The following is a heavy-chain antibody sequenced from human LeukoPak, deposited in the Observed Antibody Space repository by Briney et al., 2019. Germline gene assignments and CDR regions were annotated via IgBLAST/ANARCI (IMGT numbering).Heavy chain of an antibody. CDR1: GYSFTAFY. V-gene: IGHV1-2*02. CDR3: ARDGDYGTGSYYRGCIEW. D-gene: IGHD3-10*01. Sequence: ASVKVSCKTSGYSFTAFYIHWVRQAPGQGLEWMGWIHPRRGDTNYAQKFQGRVTMTRDTSISTAYLDLSSHRSDDTAVYYCARDGDYGTGSYYRGCIEWWGQGTPVIVSA. CDR2: IHPRRGDT. J-gene: IGHJ4*02.